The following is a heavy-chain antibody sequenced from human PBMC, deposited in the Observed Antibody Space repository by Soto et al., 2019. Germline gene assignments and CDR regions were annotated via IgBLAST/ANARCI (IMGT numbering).Heavy chain of an antibody. Sequence: PSETLSLTCAVYGGSFSGYYWSWIRQPPGKGLEWIGEINHSGSTNYNPSLKSRVTISVDTSKNQFSLKLSSVTAADTAVYYCERGSSRITIFGVVIPNPQFDYWGQGTLVTVSS. CDR1: GGSFSGYY. D-gene: IGHD3-3*01. V-gene: IGHV4-34*01. CDR2: INHSGST. CDR3: ERGSSRITIFGVVIPNPQFDY. J-gene: IGHJ4*02.